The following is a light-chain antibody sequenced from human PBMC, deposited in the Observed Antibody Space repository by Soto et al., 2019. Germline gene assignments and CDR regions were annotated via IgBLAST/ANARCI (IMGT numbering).Light chain of an antibody. Sequence: EIVLTQSPGTLSLSPGERATLSCRARQSVSTNYLAWYQQKPGQAPRLLIYGASSRATGIPDRFSGSGSGTDFTLTISRLEPEDFAVYYCQRYGSSQLTFGGGTTVEIK. CDR1: QSVSTNY. V-gene: IGKV3-20*01. CDR2: GAS. J-gene: IGKJ4*01. CDR3: QRYGSSQLT.